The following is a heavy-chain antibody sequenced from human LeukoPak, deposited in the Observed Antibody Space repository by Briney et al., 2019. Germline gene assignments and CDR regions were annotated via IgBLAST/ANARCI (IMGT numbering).Heavy chain of an antibody. J-gene: IGHJ4*02. CDR2: INHSGST. Sequence: SETLSLTCAVYGGSFSGYYWSWIRQPPGKGLEWIGEINHSGSTNYNPSLKSRVTISVDTSKNQFSLKLSSVTAADTAVYYCARDYMIAPRAMGYWGQGTLVTVSS. CDR3: ARDYMIAPRAMGY. V-gene: IGHV4-34*01. D-gene: IGHD3-22*01. CDR1: GGSFSGYY.